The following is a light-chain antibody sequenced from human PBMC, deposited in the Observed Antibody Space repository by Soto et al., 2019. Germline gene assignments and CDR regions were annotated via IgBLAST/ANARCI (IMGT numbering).Light chain of an antibody. CDR2: GAS. V-gene: IGKV3-15*01. J-gene: IGKJ1*01. Sequence: VEMTQAPATLSVSPGEGATLSCRASQTVSSNLAWYQQKPGQAPRLLIYGASTRAAGIPARFSGSGSGTEFTLTISSLQPDDFATYYCQQYNSYSETFGQGTKVDI. CDR3: QQYNSYSET. CDR1: QTVSSN.